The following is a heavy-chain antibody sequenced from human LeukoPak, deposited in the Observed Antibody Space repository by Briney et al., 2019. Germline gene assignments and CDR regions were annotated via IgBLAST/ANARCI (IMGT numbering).Heavy chain of an antibody. V-gene: IGHV3-15*01. J-gene: IGHJ6*02. D-gene: IGHD4-23*01. Sequence: GGSLRLSCAASGFTFTNAWMSWVRQAPGKGLEWVGRIKTKTDGGTTDYAAPVKGRFTISRDDSKTTLYLQMNSLKTEDTAVYYCTTDRTRFDYGGNSVPRYYKYYHGMDLWGQGTTVTVSS. CDR3: TTDRTRFDYGGNSVPRYYKYYHGMDL. CDR2: IKTKTDGGTT. CDR1: GFTFTNAW.